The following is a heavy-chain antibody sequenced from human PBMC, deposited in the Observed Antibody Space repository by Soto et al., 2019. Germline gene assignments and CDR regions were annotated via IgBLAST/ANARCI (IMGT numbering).Heavy chain of an antibody. V-gene: IGHV3-30-3*01. CDR1: GFTFSNNA. CDR3: ARGTTTSAFSAMDV. J-gene: IGHJ6*02. CDR2: ISYDGSHK. Sequence: QVQLVESGGGVVQPGRSLRLSCAASGFTFSNNAMDWGRQAPGKGLEWVAVISYDGSHKYIAESVKGRFTISRDNSKNTLFLQINSLRAEDTAVYYCARGTTTSAFSAMDVWGQGTTVTVSS. D-gene: IGHD1-1*01.